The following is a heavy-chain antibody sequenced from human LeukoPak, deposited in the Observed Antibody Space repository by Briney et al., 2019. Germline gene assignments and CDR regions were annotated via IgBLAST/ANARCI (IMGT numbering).Heavy chain of an antibody. Sequence: SETLSLTCTVSGGSISSSSYYWGWIRQPPGKGLEWIGSIYYSGSTYYNPSLKSRVTISVDTSKNQFSLKLSSVTAADTAVYYCARHETDYDFWSGPCDYWGQGTLVTVSS. CDR1: GGSISSSSYY. CDR2: IYYSGST. J-gene: IGHJ4*02. D-gene: IGHD3-3*01. CDR3: ARHETDYDFWSGPCDY. V-gene: IGHV4-39*01.